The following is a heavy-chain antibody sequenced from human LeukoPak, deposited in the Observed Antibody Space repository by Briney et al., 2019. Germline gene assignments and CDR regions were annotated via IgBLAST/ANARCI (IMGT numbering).Heavy chain of an antibody. V-gene: IGHV3-66*01. CDR1: GFTVRSNY. CDR3: ARDPGGDNAS. CDR2: IFNDGST. J-gene: IGHJ5*02. Sequence: PGGPLRPSCAASGFTVRSNYMSWVRQAPGKGLEWVSLIFNDGSTYYADSVKARFTISRDNSMDTLYLQMNSLRVEDTAVYYCARDPGGDNASWGQGTVDTVSS. D-gene: IGHD4-17*01.